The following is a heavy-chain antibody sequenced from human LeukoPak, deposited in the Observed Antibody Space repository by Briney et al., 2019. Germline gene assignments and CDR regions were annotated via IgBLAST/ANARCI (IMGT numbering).Heavy chain of an antibody. V-gene: IGHV3-23*01. CDR2: ISGSGGIT. D-gene: IGHD1-26*01. CDR3: AKGDTTWELPHDY. Sequence: GGSLRLSCAASGFTFSNYWMHWVRQAPGKWLEWVSAISGSGGITSYADSVKGRFTISRDNSKNTLYMQMNSLRAEDTAVYYCAKGDTTWELPHDYWRQGTLVTVSS. CDR1: GFTFSNYW. J-gene: IGHJ4*02.